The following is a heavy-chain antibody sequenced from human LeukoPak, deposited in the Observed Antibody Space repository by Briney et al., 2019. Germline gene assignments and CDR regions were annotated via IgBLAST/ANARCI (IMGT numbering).Heavy chain of an antibody. V-gene: IGHV3-30*03. CDR1: GFTFSSYG. D-gene: IGHD2-15*01. Sequence: PGRSLRLSCAASGFTFSSYGMHWVRQAPGKGLEWVAVISYDGSNKYYADSAKGRFTISRDNSKNTLYLQMNSLRAEDTAVYYCAVDIVVVVAATDFDYWGQGTLVTVSS. CDR2: ISYDGSNK. CDR3: AVDIVVVVAATDFDY. J-gene: IGHJ4*02.